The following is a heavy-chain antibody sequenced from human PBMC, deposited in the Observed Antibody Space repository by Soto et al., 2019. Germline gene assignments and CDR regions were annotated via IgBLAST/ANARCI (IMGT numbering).Heavy chain of an antibody. Sequence: QVQLVESGGDLVKPGGSLRLSCATSGFTFSDHYMSWIRQAPGKGLEWISYITSSARTIYYADSVKGRFTISRDNAKYSMYLQINSLRAEDTAVYYLAWGGTPEQFDYWGQGTLVTVSS. J-gene: IGHJ4*02. CDR3: AWGGTPEQFDY. D-gene: IGHD3-16*01. V-gene: IGHV3-11*01. CDR2: ITSSARTI. CDR1: GFTFSDHY.